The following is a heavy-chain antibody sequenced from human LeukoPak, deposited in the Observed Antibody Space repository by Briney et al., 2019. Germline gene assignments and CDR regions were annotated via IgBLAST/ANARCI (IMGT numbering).Heavy chain of an antibody. CDR1: GGSISSYY. D-gene: IGHD6-19*01. J-gene: IGHJ5*02. Sequence: ASETLSLTCTVSGGSISSYYWSWIRQPPGKGLEWIGYIYYSGSTNYNPSLKSRVTISVDTSKNQFSLKLSSVTAADTAVYYCAREGSGWYGNWFDPWGQGTLVTVSS. CDR2: IYYSGST. V-gene: IGHV4-59*01. CDR3: AREGSGWYGNWFDP.